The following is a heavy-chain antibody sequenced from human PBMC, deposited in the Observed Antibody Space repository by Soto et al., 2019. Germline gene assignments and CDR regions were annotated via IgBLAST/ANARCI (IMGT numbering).Heavy chain of an antibody. V-gene: IGHV4-4*02. CDR2: IYHSGST. J-gene: IGHJ4*02. CDR3: ARGLLRGYCSGGSCYLDH. Sequence: PSETLSLTCAVSGGSISSSNWWSWVRQPPGKGLEWIGEIYHSGSTNYNPSLKSRVTISVDKSKNQFSLKLSSVTAADTAVYYCARGLLRGYCSGGSCYLDHWGQGTLVTVSS. CDR1: GGSISSSNW. D-gene: IGHD2-15*01.